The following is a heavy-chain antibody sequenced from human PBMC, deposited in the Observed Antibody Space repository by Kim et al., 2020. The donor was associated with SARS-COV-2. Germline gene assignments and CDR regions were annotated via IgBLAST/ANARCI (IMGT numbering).Heavy chain of an antibody. CDR3: ASYGSGSYSPFDY. V-gene: IGHV4-59*01. J-gene: IGHJ4*02. D-gene: IGHD3-10*01. Sequence: NPALKSRVTISVDTSKNQFSLKLSSVTAADTAVYYCASYGSGSYSPFDYWGQGTLVTVSS.